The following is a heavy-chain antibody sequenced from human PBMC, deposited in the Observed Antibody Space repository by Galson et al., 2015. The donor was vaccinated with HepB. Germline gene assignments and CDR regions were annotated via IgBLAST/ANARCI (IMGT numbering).Heavy chain of an antibody. CDR2: FRYDEYEY. V-gene: IGHV3-7*03. J-gene: IGHJ4*02. D-gene: IGHD3-10*01. CDR3: VRDRTYKGGNFFDF. Sequence: SLRLSCAASGFSFSDYWMSWIRRAPGKRPEWVANFRYDEYEYYYADFVKGRFTISRDNARNSVFLQMSSLRRDDTAIYYCVRDRTYKGGNFFDFWGQGALVTVSS. CDR1: GFSFSDYW.